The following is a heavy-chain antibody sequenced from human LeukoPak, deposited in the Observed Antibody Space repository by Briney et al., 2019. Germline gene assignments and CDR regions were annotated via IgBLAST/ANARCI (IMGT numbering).Heavy chain of an antibody. CDR3: ARARGLGYGDDVRWFDP. Sequence: GGSLRLSCAASGFTLSSYAMSWVRQAPGKGLEWVSSISSSSSYIYYADSVKGRFTISRDNAKNTLYLQMNSLRAEDTAVYYCARARGLGYGDDVRWFDPWGQGTLVTVSS. V-gene: IGHV3-21*01. CDR2: ISSSSSYI. J-gene: IGHJ5*02. CDR1: GFTLSSYA. D-gene: IGHD4-17*01.